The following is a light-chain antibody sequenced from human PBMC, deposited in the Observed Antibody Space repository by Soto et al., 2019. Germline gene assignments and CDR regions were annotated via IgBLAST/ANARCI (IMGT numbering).Light chain of an antibody. CDR1: LDIRNE. V-gene: IGKV1-17*01. J-gene: IGKJ1*01. Sequence: IQVTQSPSSLSASVGDRVTITCRASLDIRNELDWYQQKPGKAPKRLIYDASTLQDWVPSRFSGDGSGTDFTRTISSLQSDDFATYFCLQHKSYPWTFGQGTKV. CDR2: DAS. CDR3: LQHKSYPWT.